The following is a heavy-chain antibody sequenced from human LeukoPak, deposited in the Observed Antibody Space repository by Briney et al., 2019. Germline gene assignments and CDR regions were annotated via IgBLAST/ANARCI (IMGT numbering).Heavy chain of an antibody. J-gene: IGHJ4*02. D-gene: IGHD1-26*01. Sequence: PGGSLRLSCAASGFTFSSYAMSWVRQAPGKGLEWVSGISGNGENTNYADSVKGRFTISRDNSKNTLYLQMNSLRAEDTAVYYCAKDLRWEPKLYFDYWGLGTLVTVSS. CDR3: AKDLRWEPKLYFDY. CDR1: GFTFSSYA. CDR2: ISGNGENT. V-gene: IGHV3-23*01.